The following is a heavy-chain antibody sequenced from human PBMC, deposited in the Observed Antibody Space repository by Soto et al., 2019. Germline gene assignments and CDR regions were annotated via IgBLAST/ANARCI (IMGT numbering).Heavy chain of an antibody. CDR1: GFTVSSYS. CDR3: ARDRPIEGNWFDP. J-gene: IGHJ5*02. V-gene: IGHV3-48*02. CDR2: ISSSSSTI. Sequence: GSLRLSWAASGFTVSSYSMNWVRQAPGKGLEWVSYISSSSSTIYYADSVKGRFTIYRDNAKNSLYRQMNSLRDEDTAVYYCARDRPIEGNWFDPWGQGTLVTVSS.